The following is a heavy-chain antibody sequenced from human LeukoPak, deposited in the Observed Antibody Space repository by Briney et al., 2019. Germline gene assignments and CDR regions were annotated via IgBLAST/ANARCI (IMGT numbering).Heavy chain of an antibody. CDR3: ARSLPGAIGAADF. CDR2: IHSSGST. Sequence: SETLSLTCTVSGVSIISYYWSWIRQPPGKGLEWIAFIHSSGSTGYNPSLKSRFTISVDTSKNHFSLKVTSMSAADTGVYYCARSLPGAIGAADFWGQGTLVTVSS. V-gene: IGHV4-59*01. CDR1: GVSIISYY. J-gene: IGHJ4*02. D-gene: IGHD6-13*01.